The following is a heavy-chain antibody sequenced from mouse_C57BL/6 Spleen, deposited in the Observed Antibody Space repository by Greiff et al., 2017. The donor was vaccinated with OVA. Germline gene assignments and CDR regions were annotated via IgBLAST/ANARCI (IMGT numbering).Heavy chain of an antibody. CDR3: ASTSMVTYAMDY. CDR2: IDPSDSET. CDR1: GYTFTSYW. D-gene: IGHD2-2*01. Sequence: VQLQQPGAELVRPGSSVKLSCKASGYTFTSYWMHWVKQRPIQGLEWIGNIDPSDSETHYNQKFKDKATLTVDKSSSTAYMQLSSLTSEDSAVYYCASTSMVTYAMDYWGQGTSVTVSS. V-gene: IGHV1-52*01. J-gene: IGHJ4*01.